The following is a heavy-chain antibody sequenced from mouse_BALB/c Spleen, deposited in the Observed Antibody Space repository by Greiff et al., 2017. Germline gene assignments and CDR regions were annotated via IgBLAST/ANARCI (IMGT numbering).Heavy chain of an antibody. CDR3: ARDRKVRREGYAMDY. D-gene: IGHD2-14*01. V-gene: IGHV2-9*02. J-gene: IGHJ4*01. CDR1: GFSLTSYG. CDR2: IWAGGST. Sequence: VKLMESGPGLVAPSQSLSITCTVSGFSLTSYGVHWVRQPPGKGLEWLGVIWAGGSTNYNSALMSRLSISKDNSKSQVFLKMNSLQTDDTAMYYCARDRKVRREGYAMDYWGQGTSVTVSS.